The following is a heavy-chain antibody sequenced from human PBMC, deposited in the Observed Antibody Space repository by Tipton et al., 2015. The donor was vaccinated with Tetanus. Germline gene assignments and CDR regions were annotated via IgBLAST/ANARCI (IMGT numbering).Heavy chain of an antibody. CDR1: GGSISSYY. CDR2: IYYSGST. CDR3: ARGFGAYWYYFDY. V-gene: IGHV4-59*01. J-gene: IGHJ4*02. Sequence: LRLSCTVSGGSISSYYWSWIRQPPGKGLEWIGYIYYSGSTNYNPSLKSRVTISVDTSKNQFSLKLSSVTAADTAVYYCARGFGAYWYYFDYWGQGTLVTVSS. D-gene: IGHD4-17*01.